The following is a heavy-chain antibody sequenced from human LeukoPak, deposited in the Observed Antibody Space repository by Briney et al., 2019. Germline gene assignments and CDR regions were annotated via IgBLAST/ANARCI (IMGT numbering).Heavy chain of an antibody. Sequence: GSSVKVSCKASGGTFSSFAISWVRQAPGQGLEWMGIINPSGGSTSYAQKFQGRVTMTRDMSTSTVYMELSSLRSEDTAVYYCARDQADSGSYSEHFDYWGQGTLVTVSS. V-gene: IGHV1-46*01. D-gene: IGHD1-26*01. J-gene: IGHJ4*02. CDR2: INPSGGST. CDR3: ARDQADSGSYSEHFDY. CDR1: GGTFSSFA.